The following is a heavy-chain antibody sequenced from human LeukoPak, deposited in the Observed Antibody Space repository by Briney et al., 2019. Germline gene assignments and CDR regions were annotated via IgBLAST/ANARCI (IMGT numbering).Heavy chain of an antibody. J-gene: IGHJ4*02. CDR2: IRQDRREK. V-gene: IGHV3-7*01. D-gene: IGHD4-17*01. CDR3: ARDIRYGWAHTAFDY. Sequence: GGSLRLSCAASGFTFSNYWMSWVRQAPGKGVEGVADIRQDRREKYYVDSVKGRFTISRDNAKNSLYLQMNSLRAEDTAVYYCARDIRYGWAHTAFDYWGQGTLVTVSS. CDR1: GFTFSNYW.